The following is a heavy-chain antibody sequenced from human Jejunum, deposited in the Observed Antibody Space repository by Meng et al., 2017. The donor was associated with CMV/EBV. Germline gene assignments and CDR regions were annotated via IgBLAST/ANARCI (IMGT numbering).Heavy chain of an antibody. J-gene: IGHJ4*02. D-gene: IGHD2-2*02. V-gene: IGHV4-59*01. CDR2: IYNSVNT. Sequence: WLRQPPGKGLEWIAYIYNSVNTNYNPSLKSRVTISADTSQNQFSLKLTSATAADTAVYYCARGPRYCSGTNCYTHDYWGQGGLVTVSS. CDR3: ARGPRYCSGTNCYTHDY.